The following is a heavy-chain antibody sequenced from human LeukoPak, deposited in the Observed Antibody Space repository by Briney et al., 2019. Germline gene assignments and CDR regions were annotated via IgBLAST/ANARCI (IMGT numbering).Heavy chain of an antibody. J-gene: IGHJ4*02. Sequence: GGSLRLSCAASGFSVGTNYMTWVRQAPGKGLEWVSVISVGGRADYVDSVKGRFTISRDKSKNTQYLQMNSLRAEDTAVYYCARDPWASGYWGQGTLVTVSS. CDR3: ARDPWASGY. V-gene: IGHV3-53*01. CDR1: GFSVGTNY. D-gene: IGHD3-10*01. CDR2: ISVGGRA.